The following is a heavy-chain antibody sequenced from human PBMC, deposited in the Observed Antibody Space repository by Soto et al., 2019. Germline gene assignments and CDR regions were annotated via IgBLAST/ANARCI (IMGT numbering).Heavy chain of an antibody. D-gene: IGHD2-21*01. V-gene: IGHV3-23*01. CDR3: ARALLEVIVEFNFDY. CDR1: GFNFNNYA. Sequence: EVQLLESGGGSVQPGGSLRLSCAASGFNFNNYAMTWVRQAPGRGLEWVSIISGSGGSTYFADSVKGRFTISRDNSKNTLYLQMNSLRADDTAVYYGARALLEVIVEFNFDYWGQGTLVTVSS. J-gene: IGHJ4*02. CDR2: ISGSGGST.